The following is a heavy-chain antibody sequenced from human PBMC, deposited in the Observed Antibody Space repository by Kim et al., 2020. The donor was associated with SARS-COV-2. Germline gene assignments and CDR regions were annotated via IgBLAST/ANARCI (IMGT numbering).Heavy chain of an antibody. Sequence: KFQGRVTMTRDTSISTAYMELSRLRSDDTAVYYCARSGYYYGSGSNSMDVWGQGTTVTVSS. D-gene: IGHD3-10*01. J-gene: IGHJ6*02. V-gene: IGHV1-2*02. CDR3: ARSGYYYGSGSNSMDV.